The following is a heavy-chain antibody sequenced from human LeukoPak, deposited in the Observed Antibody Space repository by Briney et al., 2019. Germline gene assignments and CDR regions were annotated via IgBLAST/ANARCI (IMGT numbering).Heavy chain of an antibody. CDR1: GSTFTRYG. J-gene: IGHJ4*02. D-gene: IGHD5-12*01. CDR2: ISAYNGNT. CDR3: ARDDALVATGSFDY. Sequence: ASVKVSCNSSGSTFTRYGFNWVRQAPGQGLELMGWISAYNGNTNYSQKLQGRVTMTTDTSTSTAYMVLRSLRSDDTAVYYCARDDALVATGSFDYWGQGTLVTVSS. V-gene: IGHV1-18*01.